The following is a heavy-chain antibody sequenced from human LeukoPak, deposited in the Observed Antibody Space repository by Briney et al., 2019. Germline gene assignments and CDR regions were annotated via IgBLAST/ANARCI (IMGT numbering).Heavy chain of an antibody. CDR1: GYGFPFYW. V-gene: IGHV5-51*01. J-gene: IGHJ4*02. CDR2: IPPVDSET. D-gene: IGHD2-15*01. CDR3: ASHTAYSTWNTFDY. Sequence: GESLKISCKASGYGFPFYWIAWVRQMPGNGLEWMGIIPPVDSETKYTPSFQGQVHIRADKSVDTVYLQWDSLRDAGSAMYYCASHTAYSTWNTFDYWGQGSLVTVSS.